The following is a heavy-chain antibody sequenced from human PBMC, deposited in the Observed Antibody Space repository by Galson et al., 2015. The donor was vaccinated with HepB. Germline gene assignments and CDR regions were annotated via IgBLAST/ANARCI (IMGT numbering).Heavy chain of an antibody. J-gene: IGHJ3*02. CDR1: GFTFSSYA. CDR2: ISYDGSNK. Sequence: SLRLFCAASGFTFSSYAMHWVRQAPGQGLARVAVISYDGSNKYYADSVKGRVTLSRDNSKNTLYLQMNSLRAEDTAVYYCARESGYYYDSSAVDAFDIWGQATMVTVSS. D-gene: IGHD3-22*01. V-gene: IGHV3-30*04. CDR3: ARESGYYYDSSAVDAFDI.